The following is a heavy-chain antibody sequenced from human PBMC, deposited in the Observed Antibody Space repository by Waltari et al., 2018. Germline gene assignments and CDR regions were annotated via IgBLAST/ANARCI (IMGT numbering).Heavy chain of an antibody. CDR2: IIPSFGTA. CDR1: GGTFSSYA. CDR3: ARARPVYYYGSGTPRYMDV. D-gene: IGHD3-10*01. V-gene: IGHV1-69*14. J-gene: IGHJ6*03. Sequence: QVQLVQSGAEVKKPGSSVKVSCKASGGTFSSYAISWVRQAPGQGLEWMGGIIPSFGTANYAQKCQGRVTITADKSTSTAYMELSSLRSEDTAVYYCARARPVYYYGSGTPRYMDVWGKGTTVTVSS.